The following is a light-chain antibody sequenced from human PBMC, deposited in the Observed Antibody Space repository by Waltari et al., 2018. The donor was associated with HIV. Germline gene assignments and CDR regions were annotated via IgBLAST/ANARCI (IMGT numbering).Light chain of an antibody. J-gene: IGLJ2*01. V-gene: IGLV1-44*01. CDR3: AAWDDSLNGVV. CDR2: SSN. CDR1: SSNIGSNA. Sequence: QSILTQPLSASGTPGQRVTISCSGSSSNIGSNAVNWYQQLPGTAPKLLIYSSNERASGVPDRFSGSKSGTSASLAISGLQSEDEADYHCAAWDDSLNGVVFGGGTKLTVL.